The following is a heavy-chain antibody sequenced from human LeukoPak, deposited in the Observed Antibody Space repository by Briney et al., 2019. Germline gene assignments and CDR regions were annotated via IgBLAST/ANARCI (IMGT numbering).Heavy chain of an antibody. D-gene: IGHD6-19*01. CDR3: AKGAQWLVRPDGDY. CDR2: ISYDGSNK. Sequence: GGSLRLSCAASGFTFSSYAMHWVRQAPGKGLEWVAVISYDGSNKYYADSVKGRFTISRDNSKNTLYLQMNSLRAEDTAVYYCAKGAQWLVRPDGDYWGQGTLVTVSS. CDR1: GFTFSSYA. V-gene: IGHV3-30*04. J-gene: IGHJ4*02.